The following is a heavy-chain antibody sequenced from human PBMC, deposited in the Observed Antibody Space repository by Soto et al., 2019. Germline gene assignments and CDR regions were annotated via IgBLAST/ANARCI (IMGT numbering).Heavy chain of an antibody. V-gene: IGHV4-31*03. CDR1: GCSLSRGGYY. CDR2: IYYSGST. J-gene: IGHJ4*02. Sequence: SETLSLTCPFSGCSLSRGGYYLGWIRPQPGKGLEWIGYIYYSGSTYYNPSLKSRVTISVDTSKNQFSLKLSSVTAADTAVYYCARAVGKGCSGGSCYFDYWGQGTLVTVSS. CDR3: ARAVGKGCSGGSCYFDY. D-gene: IGHD2-15*01.